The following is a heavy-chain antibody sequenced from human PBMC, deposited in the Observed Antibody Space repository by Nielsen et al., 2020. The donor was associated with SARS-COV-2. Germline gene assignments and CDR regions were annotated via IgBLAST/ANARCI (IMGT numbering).Heavy chain of an antibody. CDR1: GLIFSSSW. D-gene: IGHD1-1*01. Sequence: GGSLRLSCAASGLIFSSSWMVWVRQAPGKGLEWVANINEDGSVVNYVDSVKGRFTISRDNARDSLYLQMNNLRAEDTAIYYCLQGGASWGQGTLVTVSS. V-gene: IGHV3-7*05. J-gene: IGHJ5*02. CDR2: INEDGSVV. CDR3: LQGGAS.